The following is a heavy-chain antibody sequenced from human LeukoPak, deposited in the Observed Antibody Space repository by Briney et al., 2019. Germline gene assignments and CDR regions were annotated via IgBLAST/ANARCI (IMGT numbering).Heavy chain of an antibody. CDR2: TSHDGNA. CDR3: AKHGGRYFDS. J-gene: IGHJ4*02. V-gene: IGHV4/OR15-8*01. CDR1: GGSIGTNTW. D-gene: IGHD4-23*01. Sequence: PSETLSLTCAVSGGSIGTNTWWSWVRQPPGKGLEWIGQTSHDGNADYTPSLKSRVTISVDRSKNQLSLKLNSVTAADSAVYYCAKHGGRYFDSWGRGTLVTVSS.